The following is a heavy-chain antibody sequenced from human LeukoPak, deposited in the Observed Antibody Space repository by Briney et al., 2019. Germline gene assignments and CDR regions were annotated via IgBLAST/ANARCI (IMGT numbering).Heavy chain of an antibody. CDR1: GFTFSSYG. CDR2: IWYDGSNK. D-gene: IGHD5-24*01. Sequence: PGRSLRLSCAASGFTFSSYGMHWVRQAPGKGLEWVAVIWYDGSNKYYADSVKGRFTISRDNSKNTLYLQMNSLRAEDTAVYYCARDKEMAPLVYFDYWGQGTLVTVSS. V-gene: IGHV3-33*01. CDR3: ARDKEMAPLVYFDY. J-gene: IGHJ4*02.